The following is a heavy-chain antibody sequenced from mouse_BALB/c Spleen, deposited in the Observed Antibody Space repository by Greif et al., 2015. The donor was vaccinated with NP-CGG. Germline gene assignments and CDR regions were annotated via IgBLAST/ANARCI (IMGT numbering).Heavy chain of an antibody. D-gene: IGHD2-14*01. CDR1: GYTFTSYY. J-gene: IGHJ4*01. CDR2: IYPGNVNT. Sequence: QVQLQQSGPELVKPGASVRISCKASGYTFTSYYIHWVKQRPGQGLEWIGWIYPGNVNTKYNEKFKGKATLTADKSSSTAYMQLSSPTSEDSAVYFCANYRYDYYAMDYWGQGTSVTVSS. V-gene: IGHV1S56*01. CDR3: ANYRYDYYAMDY.